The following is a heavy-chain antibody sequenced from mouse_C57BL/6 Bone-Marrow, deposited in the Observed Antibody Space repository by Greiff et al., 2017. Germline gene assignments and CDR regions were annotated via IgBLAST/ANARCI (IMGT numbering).Heavy chain of an antibody. CDR2: IYPGGGYT. Sequence: LVESGAELVRPGTSVKMSCKASGYTFTNYWIGWAKQRPGHGLEWIGDIYPGGGYTNYNEKFKGKATLTADKSSSTAYMQFSSLTSEDSAIYYCAREEYYWYFDVWGTGTTVTVSA. D-gene: IGHD2-10*02. CDR3: AREEYYWYFDV. V-gene: IGHV1-63*01. CDR1: GYTFTNYW. J-gene: IGHJ1*03.